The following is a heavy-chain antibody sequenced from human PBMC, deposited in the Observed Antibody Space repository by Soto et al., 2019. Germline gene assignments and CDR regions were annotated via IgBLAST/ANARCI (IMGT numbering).Heavy chain of an antibody. D-gene: IGHD3-22*01. CDR2: IYYSGST. J-gene: IGHJ3*02. CDR3: ARGGAYYYDSSGYPFDAFDI. Sequence: SETLSLTCTVSGGSISSYYWSWIRQPPGEGLEWIGYIYYSGSTNYNPSLKSRATISVDTSKNQFSLKLSSVTAADTAVYYCARGGAYYYDSSGYPFDAFDIWGQGTMVTIS. CDR1: GGSISSYY. V-gene: IGHV4-59*01.